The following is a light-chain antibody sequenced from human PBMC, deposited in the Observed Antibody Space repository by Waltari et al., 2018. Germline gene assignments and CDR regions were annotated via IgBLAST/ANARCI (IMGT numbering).Light chain of an antibody. CDR3: AAWDDSRNGPV. Sequence: QSVLTRPPSASGTPGQSVTISCSGSSSNIGTNTVNWYQQLPGTAPKLLICSNNQRPPGVPDRFSGSKSGTSASLAISGLQSEDEADYYCAAWDDSRNGPVFGGGTELTVL. J-gene: IGLJ3*02. CDR1: SSNIGTNT. V-gene: IGLV1-44*01. CDR2: SNN.